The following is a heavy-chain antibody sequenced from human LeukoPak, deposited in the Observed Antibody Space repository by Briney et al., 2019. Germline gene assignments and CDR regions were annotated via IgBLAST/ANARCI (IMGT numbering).Heavy chain of an antibody. CDR3: ARQEDIVAVRYFDY. J-gene: IGHJ4*02. V-gene: IGHV5-51*01. Sequence: GESLKISCKGSGSSFTSYWIGWVRQLPGKGLEWMGIIYPGDSDTRYSPSFQGQVTTSADKSISTAYLQWSSLKASDTAMYYCARQEDIVAVRYFDYWGQGTLVTVSS. D-gene: IGHD2-15*01. CDR1: GSSFTSYW. CDR2: IYPGDSDT.